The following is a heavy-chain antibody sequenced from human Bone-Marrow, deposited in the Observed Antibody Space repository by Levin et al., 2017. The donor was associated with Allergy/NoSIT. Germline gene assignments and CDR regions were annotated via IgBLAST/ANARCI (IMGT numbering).Heavy chain of an antibody. CDR3: AKRLHYDILTGVKYYFDY. CDR2: ISGSGGST. J-gene: IGHJ4*02. V-gene: IGHV3-23*01. D-gene: IGHD3-9*01. Sequence: GESLKISCAASGFTFSSYAMSWVRQAPGKGLEWVSAISGSGGSTYYADSVKGRFTISRDNSKNTLYLQMNSLRAEDTAVYYCAKRLHYDILTGVKYYFDYWGQGTLVTVSS. CDR1: GFTFSSYA.